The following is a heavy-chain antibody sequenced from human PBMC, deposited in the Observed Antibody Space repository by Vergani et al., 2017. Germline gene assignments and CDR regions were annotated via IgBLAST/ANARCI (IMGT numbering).Heavy chain of an antibody. Sequence: QVQLVQSGAEVKKPGSSVKVSCKASGGTFSSYTISWVRQAPGQGLEWMGRIIPILGIANYAQKFQGRVTITADKSTSTAYMELSSLRSEDTAVYYCARDPPYHYDSSGYSPYFDYWGQGTLVTVSS. J-gene: IGHJ4*02. CDR2: IIPILGIA. CDR1: GGTFSSYT. CDR3: ARDPPYHYDSSGYSPYFDY. D-gene: IGHD3-22*01. V-gene: IGHV1-69*08.